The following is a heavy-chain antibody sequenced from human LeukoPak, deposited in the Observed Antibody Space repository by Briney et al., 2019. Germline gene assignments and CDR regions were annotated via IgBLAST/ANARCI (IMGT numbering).Heavy chain of an antibody. D-gene: IGHD1-26*01. Sequence: GGSLRLSCAASGFTFSSYSMNWVRQAPGKGLEWVSYISSSSSTIYYADSVKGRFTISRDNAKNSLYLQMNSLRAEDTAVYYCANLSEELLGYWGQGTLVTVSS. CDR2: ISSSSSTI. V-gene: IGHV3-48*01. CDR1: GFTFSSYS. J-gene: IGHJ4*02. CDR3: ANLSEELLGY.